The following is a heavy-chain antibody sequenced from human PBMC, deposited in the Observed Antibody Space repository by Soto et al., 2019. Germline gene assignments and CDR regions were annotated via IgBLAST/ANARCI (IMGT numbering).Heavy chain of an antibody. CDR2: IAYDGSDK. Sequence: GGSLRLSCAASGFTFSSYGMHWVRQAPGKGLEWVAVIAYDGSDKYYADSVKGRFSISRDNSKNTLYLQMNSLRAEDMAVCYCAKVTGYCTSASCRRDYYYYYGMDVWGQGTTVTVSS. D-gene: IGHD2-2*01. V-gene: IGHV3-30*18. CDR3: AKVTGYCTSASCRRDYYYYYGMDV. J-gene: IGHJ6*02. CDR1: GFTFSSYG.